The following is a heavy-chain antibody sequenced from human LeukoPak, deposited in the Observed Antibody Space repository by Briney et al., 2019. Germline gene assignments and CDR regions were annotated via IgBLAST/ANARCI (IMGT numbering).Heavy chain of an antibody. D-gene: IGHD5-18*01. CDR2: ISSSSSYI. J-gene: IGHJ4*02. V-gene: IGHV3-21*01. CDR1: GFTFSSYS. CDR3: AKDHRGYSYGLDY. Sequence: PGGSLRLSCAASGFTFSSYSMNWVRQAPGKGLEWVSSISSSSSYIYYADSVKGRFTISRDNSKNTLYLQMTSLRAEDTAVYYCAKDHRGYSYGLDYWGQGTLVTVSS.